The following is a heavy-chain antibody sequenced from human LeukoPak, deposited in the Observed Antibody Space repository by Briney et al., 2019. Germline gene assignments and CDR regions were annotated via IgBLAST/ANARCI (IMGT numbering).Heavy chain of an antibody. D-gene: IGHD3-22*01. CDR2: IKKDGSEK. CDR3: ARDLYRIVVVPHYFDY. CDR1: GFSFSTYS. J-gene: IGHJ4*02. V-gene: IGHV3-7*01. Sequence: GGSLRLSCAVSGFSFSTYSMNWVRQAPGKGLEWVANIKKDGSEKYYVDSVKGRFTISRDNAKNSLYLQMNSLRAEDTAVYYCARDLYRIVVVPHYFDYWGQGTLVTVSS.